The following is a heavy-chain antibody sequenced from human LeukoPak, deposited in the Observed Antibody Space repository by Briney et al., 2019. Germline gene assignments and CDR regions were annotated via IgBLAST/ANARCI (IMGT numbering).Heavy chain of an antibody. CDR1: GFTFSNNA. J-gene: IGHJ4*02. CDR2: TTAGGDYT. D-gene: IGHD1-14*01. V-gene: IGHV3-23*01. CDR3: VKITSVTGGDC. Sequence: PGGSLRLSCAASGFTFSNNAMSWVRQAPGKGLEWVSATTAGGDYTYYADSVKGRFTISRDNSKNTLYLQMSSLRAEDTAVYYCVKITSVTGGDCWGQGTRLTVSS.